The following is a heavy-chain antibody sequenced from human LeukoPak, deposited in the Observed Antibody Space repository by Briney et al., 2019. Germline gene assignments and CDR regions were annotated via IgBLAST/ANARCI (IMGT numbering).Heavy chain of an antibody. CDR2: ISYSGST. V-gene: IGHV4-38-2*02. J-gene: IGHJ6*03. CDR3: AREVWVSESKGGSWYMDV. D-gene: IGHD3-16*01. Sequence: SETLSLTCAISGHSINSLYYWGWIRQPPGKGLEWIGCISYSGSTWYNPSLTSRATMSGDTSNGQFSLNLKSVTAADTAVFYCAREVWVSESKGGSWYMDVWGKGTTVTVSS. CDR1: GHSINSLYY.